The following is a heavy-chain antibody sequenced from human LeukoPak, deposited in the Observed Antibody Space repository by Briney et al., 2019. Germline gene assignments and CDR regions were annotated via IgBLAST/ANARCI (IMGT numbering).Heavy chain of an antibody. CDR2: ISAYNGNT. V-gene: IGHV1-18*01. CDR1: GYTFTSYG. J-gene: IGHJ4*02. Sequence: ASVKVSCKASGYTFTSYGISWVRQAPGQGLEWMGWISAYNGNTNYAQKFQGRVTMTTDTSTSTAYMELRSLRSDDTAVYYCARDATTYSSSWYIGNYFDYWGQGTLVTVSS. CDR3: ARDATTYSSSWYIGNYFDY. D-gene: IGHD6-13*01.